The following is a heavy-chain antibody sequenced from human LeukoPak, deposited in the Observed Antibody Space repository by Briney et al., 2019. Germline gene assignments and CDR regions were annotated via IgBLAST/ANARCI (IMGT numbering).Heavy chain of an antibody. CDR2: ITSSDTYI. Sequence: PGGSLRLSCTASGFTFSNYNMNWVRQAPGKALEWVSSITSSDTYIFYADSVKGRFTISRDNAKNSLYLQMNSLGPEDTAVYYCARGGKEVRGVVYYYYYMDVWGKGTTVTISS. CDR1: GFTFSNYN. J-gene: IGHJ6*03. V-gene: IGHV3-21*04. CDR3: ARGGKEVRGVVYYYYYMDV. D-gene: IGHD3-10*01.